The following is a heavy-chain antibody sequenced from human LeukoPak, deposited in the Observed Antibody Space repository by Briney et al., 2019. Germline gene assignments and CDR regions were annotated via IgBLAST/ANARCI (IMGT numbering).Heavy chain of an antibody. V-gene: IGHV1-2*02. CDR3: ARDAGRPATAVSRTNPLDY. J-gene: IGHJ4*02. CDR1: GYRFTVNY. Sequence: GASVKVSCKASGYRFTVNYIHWVRQAPRQGLEWMGCIDPNSGVSKSAQKFQGRVTMTRDTSLTTVYMELSRLTSDDTAVYYCARDAGRPATAVSRTNPLDYWGQGTLVTVSS. D-gene: IGHD6-19*01. CDR2: IDPNSGVS.